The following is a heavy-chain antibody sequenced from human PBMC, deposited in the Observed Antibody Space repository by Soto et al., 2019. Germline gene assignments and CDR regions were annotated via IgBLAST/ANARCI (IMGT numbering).Heavy chain of an antibody. J-gene: IGHJ4*02. V-gene: IGHV3-21*01. Sequence: DVQLVESGGGLVKPGGSLRLSCVASGPTFSTYGMNWIRQTPGKGLEWVSSITSSGSYIHYADSVQGRFTVSRDNAKNSMSLQTNSLSVEGMAVYFCARDESAGSSTSNWGQGTLVTVSS. CDR3: ARDESAGSSTSN. D-gene: IGHD2-2*01. CDR1: GPTFSTYG. CDR2: ITSSGSYI.